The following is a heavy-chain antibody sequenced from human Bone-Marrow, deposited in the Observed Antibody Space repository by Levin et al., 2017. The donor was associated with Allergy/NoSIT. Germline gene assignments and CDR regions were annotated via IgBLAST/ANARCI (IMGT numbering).Heavy chain of an antibody. Sequence: LSLTCAASGFTFRSSAMSWVRQAPGKGLEWVSAISGSGGSTYYADSVKGRFTISRDNSKNTLYLQMNSLRAEDTAVYYCAKGLAGTRSFDIWGQGTMVTVSS. CDR1: GFTFRSSA. J-gene: IGHJ3*02. CDR2: ISGSGGST. D-gene: IGHD6-13*01. CDR3: AKGLAGTRSFDI. V-gene: IGHV3-23*01.